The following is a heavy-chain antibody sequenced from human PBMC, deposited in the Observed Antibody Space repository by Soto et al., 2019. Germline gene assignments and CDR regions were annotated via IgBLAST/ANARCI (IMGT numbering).Heavy chain of an antibody. CDR1: GFTFSSYS. CDR2: ISSSSSTI. CDR3: ARVGMGSSSWYKYGSSTHDAFDI. D-gene: IGHD6-13*01. J-gene: IGHJ3*02. Sequence: PXASLRLSCAASGFTFSSYSMNWVRQAPGKGLEWVSYISSSSSTIYYADSVKGRFTISRDNAKNSLYLQMNSLRDEDTAVYYCARVGMGSSSWYKYGSSTHDAFDIWGQGTMVTVSS. V-gene: IGHV3-48*02.